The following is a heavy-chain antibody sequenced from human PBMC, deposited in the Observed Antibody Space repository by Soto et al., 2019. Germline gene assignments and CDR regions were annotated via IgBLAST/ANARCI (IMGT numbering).Heavy chain of an antibody. J-gene: IGHJ6*02. Sequence: SETLSLTCAVHGGSFLGYYWSWIRQPPGKGLEWIGEINHSGSTNYNPSLKSRVTISVDTSKNQFSLKLSSVTAADTAVYYCARPLLYCGGDCYSRALYYYGMDVWGQGTTVT. CDR2: INHSGST. V-gene: IGHV4-34*01. CDR1: GGSFLGYY. D-gene: IGHD2-21*02. CDR3: ARPLLYCGGDCYSRALYYYGMDV.